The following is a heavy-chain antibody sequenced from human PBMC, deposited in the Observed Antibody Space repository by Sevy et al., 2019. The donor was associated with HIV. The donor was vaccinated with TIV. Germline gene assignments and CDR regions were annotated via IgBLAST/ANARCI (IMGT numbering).Heavy chain of an antibody. V-gene: IGHV3-30-3*01. CDR2: ISYDGSNK. D-gene: IGHD3-3*01. CDR3: ARDIGYYDFWSGYYLSYYYYGMDV. CDR1: GFTFSSYA. J-gene: IGHJ6*02. Sequence: GGSLRLSCAASGFTFSSYAMHWVRQAPGKGLEWVAVISYDGSNKYYAHSVKGRFTISRDNSKNTLYLQMNSLRAEDAAVYYCARDIGYYDFWSGYYLSYYYYGMDVWGQGTTVTVSS.